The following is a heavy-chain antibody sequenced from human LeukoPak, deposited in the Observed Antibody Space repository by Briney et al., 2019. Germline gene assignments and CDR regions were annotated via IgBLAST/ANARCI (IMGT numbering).Heavy chain of an antibody. CDR1: GFTFRSYA. Sequence: PGGSLRLSCAASGFTFRSYAMSWVRRAPGKGLEWVSAISGGGGNAYYAQSVKGRFTISRDNSKNTLYLQMNSLRAEDTALYYCAKRDSSGSYYFDYWGQGALVSVSS. V-gene: IGHV3-23*01. CDR2: ISGGGGNA. D-gene: IGHD6-19*01. CDR3: AKRDSSGSYYFDY. J-gene: IGHJ4*02.